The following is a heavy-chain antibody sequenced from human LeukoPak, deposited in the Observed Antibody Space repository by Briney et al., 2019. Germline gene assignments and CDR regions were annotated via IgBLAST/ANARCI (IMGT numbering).Heavy chain of an antibody. CDR3: AKSTAMAGEFDY. CDR1: GFTFSSYG. J-gene: IGHJ4*02. CDR2: ISYDGSNK. D-gene: IGHD5-18*01. Sequence: GGSLRLSSAASGFTFSSYGMCWVRQAPGKGLGWVSVISYDGSNKYYADSVKGRFTISRDNTKNTLYLQMNSLRAEDTAVYYCAKSTAMAGEFDYWGQGTLVTVSS. V-gene: IGHV3-30*18.